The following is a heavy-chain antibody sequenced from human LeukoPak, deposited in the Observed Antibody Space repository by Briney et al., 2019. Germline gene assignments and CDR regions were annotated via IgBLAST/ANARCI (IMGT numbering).Heavy chain of an antibody. CDR3: ARGGHAYYDSSGYRYYFDY. J-gene: IGHJ4*02. CDR2: ITSSSSYI. CDR1: GFTFSTYS. V-gene: IGHV3-21*01. Sequence: GGSLRLSCAASGFTFSTYSMNWVRQAPGKGLEWVSSITSSSSYIYYADSVKGRFAFSRDNAKNSLYLQMNSLRAEDTAVYYCARGGHAYYDSSGYRYYFDYWGQGTLVTVSS. D-gene: IGHD3-22*01.